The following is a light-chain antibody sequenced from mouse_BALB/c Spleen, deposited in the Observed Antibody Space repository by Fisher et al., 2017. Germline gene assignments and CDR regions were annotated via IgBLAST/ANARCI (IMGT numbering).Light chain of an antibody. CDR1: SSVSSSY. J-gene: IGKJ4*01. Sequence: DIVLTQTTAIMSASPGEKVTMTCSASSSVSSSYLYWYQQKSGTSPKRWIYDTSKLASGVPARFSGSGSGTSYSLTISSVEAEDDATYYCQQWSGYPFITFGSGAKLEIK. CDR2: DTS. V-gene: IGKV4-51*01. CDR3: QQWSGYPFIT.